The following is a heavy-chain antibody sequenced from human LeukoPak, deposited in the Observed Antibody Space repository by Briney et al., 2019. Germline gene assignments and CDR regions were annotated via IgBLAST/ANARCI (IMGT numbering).Heavy chain of an antibody. V-gene: IGHV3-74*01. J-gene: IGHJ4*02. CDR2: INSDGSGT. CDR1: GFTFSSYW. Sequence: GGSLRLSCAASGFTFSSYWMYWVRQAPGKGLVWVSRINSDGSGTSYADSVKGRFTISRDNAKNTMYLQMNSLRAEGTAVYYCARGYYGSGSPYWGQGTLVTVSS. CDR3: ARGYYGSGSPY. D-gene: IGHD3-10*01.